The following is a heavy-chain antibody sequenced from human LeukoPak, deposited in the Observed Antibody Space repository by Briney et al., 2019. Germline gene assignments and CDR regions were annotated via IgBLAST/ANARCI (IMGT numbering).Heavy chain of an antibody. CDR2: IYYSGST. CDR3: ARRNSFGPVDY. Sequence: SETLSLTCTVSGDSISSHYWGWLRQPPGKGLEWIGYIYYSGSTNYNPSLKRRVTISVDTSKNQFSLQLTSVTAADTAVYYCARRNSFGPVDYWGQGTLVTVSS. J-gene: IGHJ4*02. CDR1: GDSISSHY. V-gene: IGHV4-59*11. D-gene: IGHD3-16*01.